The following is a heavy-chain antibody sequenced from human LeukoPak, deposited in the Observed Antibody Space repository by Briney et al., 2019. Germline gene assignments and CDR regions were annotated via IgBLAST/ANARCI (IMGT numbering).Heavy chain of an antibody. D-gene: IGHD2-15*01. CDR2: INTDGSST. CDR1: GFTFSSCW. CDR3: AKAPVTTCRGAFCYPFDY. V-gene: IGHV3-74*01. Sequence: GGSLRLSCAASGFTFSSCWMHWVRQAPGKGLVWVSRINTDGSSTNYATSVKGRFTMSRDSSKNTLFLQMNRLRPEDAAVYYCAKAPVTTCRGAFCYPFDYWGLGTLVTVSS. J-gene: IGHJ4*02.